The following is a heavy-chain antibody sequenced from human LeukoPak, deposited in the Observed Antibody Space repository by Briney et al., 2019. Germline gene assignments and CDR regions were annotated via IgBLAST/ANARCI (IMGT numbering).Heavy chain of an antibody. Sequence: GRSLRLSCAASGFIFNNYAMHWVRQTPGKGLEWVAVVAYDGSNDFYADSVKGRFTISRDNSRNTLYLQMNSLRAGDTAVYYCAKSFRSTSLDYWGKGTLVTVSS. J-gene: IGHJ4*02. D-gene: IGHD2-2*01. V-gene: IGHV3-30*04. CDR3: AKSFRSTSLDY. CDR2: VAYDGSND. CDR1: GFIFNNYA.